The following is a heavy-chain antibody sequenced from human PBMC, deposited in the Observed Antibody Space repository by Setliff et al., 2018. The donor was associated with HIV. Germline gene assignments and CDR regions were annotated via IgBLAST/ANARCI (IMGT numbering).Heavy chain of an antibody. CDR3: ARDRSPREEMATTADY. J-gene: IGHJ4*02. CDR1: GYTFTGYY. D-gene: IGHD5-12*01. CDR2: MSGYNGNT. Sequence: ASVKVSCKASGYTFTGYYMHWVRQAPGQGLEWMGWMSGYNGNTNSGQKFQDRVIMTTDTSTTTAYMELRSLRSDDTAVYYCARDRSPREEMATTADYWGQGTLVTVSS. V-gene: IGHV1-18*04.